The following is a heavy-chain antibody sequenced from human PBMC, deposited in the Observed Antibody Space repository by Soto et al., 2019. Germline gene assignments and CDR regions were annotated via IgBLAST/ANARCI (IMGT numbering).Heavy chain of an antibody. D-gene: IGHD1-1*01. CDR2: ISYDGSNK. J-gene: IGHJ4*02. Sequence: PGGSLRLSCAASGFTFSSYGMHWVRQAPGKGLEWVAVISYDGSNKYYADSVKGRFTISRDNSKNTLYLQMNSLRAEDTAVYYCVKVELERPDPLLAYWGQGTLVTVSS. CDR3: VKVELERPDPLLAY. CDR1: GFTFSSYG. V-gene: IGHV3-30*18.